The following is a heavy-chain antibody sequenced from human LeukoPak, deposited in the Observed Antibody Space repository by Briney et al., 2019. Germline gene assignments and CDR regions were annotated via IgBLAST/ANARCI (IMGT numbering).Heavy chain of an antibody. Sequence: WASVKVSCKASGYTFTGYYMHWVRQAPGQGLEWMGWINPNSGGTNYAQKFQGRVTMTRDTSISTAYMELSRLRSDDTVVYYCARSYYYDSSGYYNYWGQGTLVTVSS. J-gene: IGHJ4*02. CDR3: ARSYYYDSSGYYNY. CDR2: INPNSGGT. D-gene: IGHD3-22*01. CDR1: GYTFTGYY. V-gene: IGHV1-2*02.